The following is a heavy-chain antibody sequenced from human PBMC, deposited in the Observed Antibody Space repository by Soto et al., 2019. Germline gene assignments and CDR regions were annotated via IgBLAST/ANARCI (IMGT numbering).Heavy chain of an antibody. CDR3: ARDHSGSPFY. J-gene: IGHJ4*02. Sequence: QVQLVQSGAEVKKPGASVKVSCKASGYTFSSYGITWVRQAPGQGLEWMGWISAYNGNTNYAQKLEGRVTMTTDTSTSTAYMVLRSLRSDDTDVYYGARDHSGSPFYWGQGTLVTVSS. CDR1: GYTFSSYG. D-gene: IGHD1-26*01. V-gene: IGHV1-18*01. CDR2: ISAYNGNT.